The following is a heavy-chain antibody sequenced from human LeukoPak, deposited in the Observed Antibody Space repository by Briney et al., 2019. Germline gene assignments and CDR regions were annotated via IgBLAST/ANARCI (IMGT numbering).Heavy chain of an antibody. Sequence: TGGSLRLSCAASGFTFSTYSMNWVRQAPGKGLQWVSTINTSGSRTHYADSVKGRFTISRDNSKNTLYLQMNSLRAEDTALYHCARKYYDILTGHTLDAFDIWGQGTMVTVSS. CDR2: INTSGSRT. CDR1: GFTFSTYS. CDR3: ARKYYDILTGHTLDAFDI. D-gene: IGHD3-9*01. V-gene: IGHV3-23*01. J-gene: IGHJ3*02.